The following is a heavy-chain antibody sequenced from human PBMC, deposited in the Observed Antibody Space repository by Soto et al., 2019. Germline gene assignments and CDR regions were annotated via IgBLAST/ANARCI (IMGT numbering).Heavy chain of an antibody. Sequence: GGSTRLAXAASGLTFDDFAMAGVRQSPGNGLEWVSRLSGGGGSTYNNNSVRGRFTISLSNSNCTLIRHLKHLSAQDPAAYFFSKTHRGTTVITLCWYFDLWGRGTLVAVFS. CDR3: SKTHRGTTVITLCWYFDL. CDR1: GLTFDDFA. CDR2: LSGGGGST. D-gene: IGHD4-17*01. V-gene: IGHV3-23*01. J-gene: IGHJ2*01.